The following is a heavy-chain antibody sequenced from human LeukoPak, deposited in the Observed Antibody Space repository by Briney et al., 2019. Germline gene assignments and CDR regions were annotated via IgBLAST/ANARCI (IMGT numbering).Heavy chain of an antibody. CDR2: INHSGST. Sequence: SETLSLTCAVYGGSFSGYYWSWIRQPPGKGLEWIGEINHSGSTNHNPSLKSRVTISVDTSKNQFSLKLSSVSAADTAVYYCARGLSHPIVAYDYWGQGTLVTVSS. V-gene: IGHV4-34*01. CDR1: GGSFSGYY. CDR3: ARGLSHPIVAYDY. J-gene: IGHJ4*02. D-gene: IGHD2/OR15-2a*01.